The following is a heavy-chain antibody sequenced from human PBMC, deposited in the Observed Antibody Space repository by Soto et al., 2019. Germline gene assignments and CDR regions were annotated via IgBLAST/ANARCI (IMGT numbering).Heavy chain of an antibody. CDR1: GYSFSKNA. V-gene: IGHV3-23*01. D-gene: IGHD2-21*02. J-gene: IGHJ4*02. Sequence: DVQLLESGGGLVQPGGSLRLSCAAYGYSFSKNAMIWVRQAPGKGQEWVSGITGSGGTIEYTASVKGRFTISRDNSKNTVYLQMNSLSAEDTAMYYCAKDAVPGDGLWLVSDWGQGTQVTVS. CDR2: ITGSGGTI. CDR3: AKDAVPGDGLWLVSD.